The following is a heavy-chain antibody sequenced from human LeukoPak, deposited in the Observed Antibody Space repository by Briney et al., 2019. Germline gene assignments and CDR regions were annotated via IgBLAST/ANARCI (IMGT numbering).Heavy chain of an antibody. CDR2: ITHSGNT. J-gene: IGHJ4*02. D-gene: IGHD3-22*01. CDR1: GGSLSGFH. Sequence: KASETLSLTCALYGGSLSGFHWTWIRQPPGKGLEWIGEITHSGNTNYNPSLKSRVTISVDTSKNQFSLKLSSVTAADTAVYYCARQVTSDYYDSSGYSSDATFDYWGQGTLVTVSS. V-gene: IGHV4-34*01. CDR3: ARQVTSDYYDSSGYSSDATFDY.